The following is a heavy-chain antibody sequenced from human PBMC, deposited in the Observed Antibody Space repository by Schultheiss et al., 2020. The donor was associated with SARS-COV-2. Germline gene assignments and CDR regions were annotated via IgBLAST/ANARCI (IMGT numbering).Heavy chain of an antibody. CDR1: GASISTKSHY. Sequence: SETLSLTCTVSGASISTKSHYWGWIRQPPGKGLEWIGSVYYSGSTYYNPSLKSRLTISVNTPKNQFSLKLSAVTAADTAVYYCARHSGSSWYLGDFDYWGQGTLVTVSS. CDR3: ARHSGSSWYLGDFDY. D-gene: IGHD6-13*01. CDR2: VYYSGST. J-gene: IGHJ4*02. V-gene: IGHV4-39*01.